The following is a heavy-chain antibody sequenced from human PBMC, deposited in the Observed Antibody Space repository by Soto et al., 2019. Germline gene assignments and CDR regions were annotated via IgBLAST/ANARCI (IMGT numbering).Heavy chain of an antibody. Sequence: GSLRLYFPSSGVTFMGYAMSGARRARGKGLGGVSAISGIGGSTYYAASVKGRFTISRDNSKNTLYLQMNSLRAEATAVSSCAKDRGSSWESYYSYGMDVWGQGTPVTVSS. D-gene: IGHD6-13*01. CDR1: GVTFMGYA. V-gene: IGHV3-23*01. J-gene: IGHJ6*02. CDR2: ISGIGGST. CDR3: AKDRGSSWESYYSYGMDV.